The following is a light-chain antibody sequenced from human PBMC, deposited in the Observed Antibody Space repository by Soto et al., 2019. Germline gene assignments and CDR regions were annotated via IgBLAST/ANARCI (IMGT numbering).Light chain of an antibody. Sequence: EIVMTQSPATLSVSPGERATLSCRASQSVSSNLAWYQHKPGQAPRLLIYGASTRATGIPARFSASGSGTEFSLTISSLRSEDFAVYYCQQYNNWPPKQYTLGQGTKLEIK. CDR3: QQYNNWPPKQYT. CDR1: QSVSSN. J-gene: IGKJ2*01. V-gene: IGKV3-15*01. CDR2: GAS.